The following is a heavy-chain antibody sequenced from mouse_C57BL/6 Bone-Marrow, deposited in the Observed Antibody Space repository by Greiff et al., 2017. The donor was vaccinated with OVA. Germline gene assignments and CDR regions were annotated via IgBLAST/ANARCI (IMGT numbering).Heavy chain of an antibody. CDR3: ASLYYGSSVFAY. D-gene: IGHD1-1*01. CDR2: LDPSDSYT. J-gene: IGHJ3*01. V-gene: IGHV1-59*01. CDR1: GYTFTSYW. Sequence: QVQLQQPGAELVRPGTSVKLSCKASGYTFTSYWMHWVKQRPGQGLGWIGVLDPSDSYTNYNQKFKGKATLTVDTSSSTAYMQLSSLTSEDSAVYYCASLYYGSSVFAYWGQGTLVTVSA.